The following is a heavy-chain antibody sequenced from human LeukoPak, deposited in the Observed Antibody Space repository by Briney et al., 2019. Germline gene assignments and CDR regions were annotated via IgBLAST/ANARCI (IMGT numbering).Heavy chain of an antibody. V-gene: IGHV4-39*07. CDR1: GGSISSSSYY. Sequence: PSETLSLTCTVSGGSISSSSYYWGWIRQPPGKGLERIGSIYYSGSTYYNPSLKSRVTISVDTSKNQFSLKLSSVTAADTAVYYCARAPVSSSWPNDYWGQGTLVTVSS. CDR3: ARAPVSSSWPNDY. D-gene: IGHD6-13*01. CDR2: IYYSGST. J-gene: IGHJ4*02.